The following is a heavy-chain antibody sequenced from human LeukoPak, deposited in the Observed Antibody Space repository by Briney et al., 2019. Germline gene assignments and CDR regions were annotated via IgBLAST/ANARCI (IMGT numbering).Heavy chain of an antibody. CDR1: GFTFSTYN. Sequence: GGSLRLSCAASGFTFSTYNMNWVRQAPGKGLEWVSSITSSSTYTYYADSVKGRFTISRDNAKNSLYLQMNSLRAEDTAVYYCATQQYGLFAYWGQGTLVTVSS. V-gene: IGHV3-21*01. CDR2: ITSSSTYT. CDR3: ATQQYGLFAY. J-gene: IGHJ4*02. D-gene: IGHD6-13*01.